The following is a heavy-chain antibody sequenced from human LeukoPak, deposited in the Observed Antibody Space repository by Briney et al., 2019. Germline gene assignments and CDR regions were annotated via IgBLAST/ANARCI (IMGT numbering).Heavy chain of an antibody. CDR3: ASPGRGVLRGGPRY. CDR2: INHSGST. CDR1: GGSFSGYY. V-gene: IGHV4-34*01. Sequence: SETLSLTCAVYGGSFSGYYWSWIRQPPGKGLEWIGEINHSGSTNYNPSLKRRVTISVDTSKNQFSLKLSSVTAADTAVYYCASPGRGVLRGGPRYWGQGTLVTVSS. D-gene: IGHD3-10*01. J-gene: IGHJ4*02.